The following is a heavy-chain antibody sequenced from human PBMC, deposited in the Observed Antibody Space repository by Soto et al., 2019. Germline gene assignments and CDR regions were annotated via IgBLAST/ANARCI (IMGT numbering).Heavy chain of an antibody. CDR1: GGSFSGYY. CDR2: INHSGST. J-gene: IGHJ2*01. D-gene: IGHD2-15*01. V-gene: IGHV4-34*01. CDR3: ARGGVYGGNTPYWYFDL. Sequence: QVQLQQWGAGLLKPSETLSLTCAVYGGSFSGYYWSWIRQPPGKGLEWIGEINHSGSTNYNPSLKSRVTISVDTSKNQFSLKLSSVTAADTAVYYCARGGVYGGNTPYWYFDLWGRGTLVTVSS.